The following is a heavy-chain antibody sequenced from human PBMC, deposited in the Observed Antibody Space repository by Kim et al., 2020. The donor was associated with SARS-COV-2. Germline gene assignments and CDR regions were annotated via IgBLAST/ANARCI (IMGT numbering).Heavy chain of an antibody. CDR2: IKQDGREK. V-gene: IGHV3-7*01. CDR3: SSRPA. Sequence: IKQDGREKHYVDSVKGRFTNSRDNAKNSLYLQMNSLRTEDTAVYYCSSRPAWGQGTLVTVSS. J-gene: IGHJ5*02.